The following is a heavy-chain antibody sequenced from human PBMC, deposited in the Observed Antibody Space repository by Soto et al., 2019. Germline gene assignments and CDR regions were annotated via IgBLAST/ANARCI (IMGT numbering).Heavy chain of an antibody. J-gene: IGHJ4*02. CDR3: AKATRGGAATLIRDY. D-gene: IGHD6-13*01. CDR1: GFTFSIYA. V-gene: IGHV3-23*01. CDR2: ISGSGGST. Sequence: GGSLRLSCAAAGFTFSIYAMSWVRQAPGKGPEWVSAISGSGGSTYYADSVKGRFTISRDNSKNTLYLQMNSLRADDTAVYYCAKATRGGAATLIRDYWGQGTLVTVSS.